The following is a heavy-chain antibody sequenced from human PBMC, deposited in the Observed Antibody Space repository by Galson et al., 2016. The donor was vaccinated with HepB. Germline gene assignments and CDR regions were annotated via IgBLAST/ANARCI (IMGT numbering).Heavy chain of an antibody. D-gene: IGHD6-13*01. V-gene: IGHV3-7*01. CDR2: IKEDGSER. CDR1: GFTFSKYW. J-gene: IGHJ6*02. Sequence: LRLSCAVSGFTFSKYWMSWVRQAPGKGLEWVANIKEDGSERYFVDSVKGRFTVSRANAKKSLYLQMNSLRAEDTAVYYCARAPIEVDGMRHYYYGMDVWGQGTTGTVSS. CDR3: ARAPIEVDGMRHYYYGMDV.